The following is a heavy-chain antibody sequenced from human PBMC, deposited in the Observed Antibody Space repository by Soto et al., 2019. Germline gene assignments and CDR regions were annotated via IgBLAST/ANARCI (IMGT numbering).Heavy chain of an antibody. CDR2: ISGSGGST. V-gene: IGHV3-23*01. J-gene: IGHJ3*02. CDR3: ARTDGPYYYDSSGSYDAFDI. CDR1: GFTFSSYA. Sequence: GGSLRLSCAASGFTFSSYAMSWVRQAPGKGLEWVSAISGSGGSTYYADSVKGRFTISRDNSKNTLYLQMNSLRAEDTAVYYCARTDGPYYYDSSGSYDAFDIWGQGTMVTVSS. D-gene: IGHD3-22*01.